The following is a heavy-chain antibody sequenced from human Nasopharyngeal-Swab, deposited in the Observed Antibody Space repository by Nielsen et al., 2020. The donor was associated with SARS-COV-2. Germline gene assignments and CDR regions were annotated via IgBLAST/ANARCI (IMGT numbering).Heavy chain of an antibody. CDR1: GGSISSYY. CDR2: IYYSGST. Sequence: SETLSLTFTVSGGSISSYYCSWIRQPPGKGLEWIGYIYYSGSTNYNPSLKSRVTISVDTSKNQFSLKLSSVTAADTAVYYCARGPYYDFWSGYYDYYYYYMDVWGKGTTVTVSS. J-gene: IGHJ6*03. D-gene: IGHD3-3*01. V-gene: IGHV4-59*01. CDR3: ARGPYYDFWSGYYDYYYYYMDV.